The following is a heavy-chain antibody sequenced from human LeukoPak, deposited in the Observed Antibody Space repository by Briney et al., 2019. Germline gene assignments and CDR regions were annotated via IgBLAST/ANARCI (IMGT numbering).Heavy chain of an antibody. Sequence: SETLSLTCAVYGGSFSGYYWSWIRQPPGKGLEWIGEINHSGSTNYNPSLKSRVTISVDTSKNQFSLKLSSVTAADTAVYYCARVVNYYGSGSYYNNWFDPRGQGTLVTVSS. J-gene: IGHJ5*02. V-gene: IGHV4-34*01. D-gene: IGHD3-10*01. CDR2: INHSGST. CDR1: GGSFSGYY. CDR3: ARVVNYYGSGSYYNNWFDP.